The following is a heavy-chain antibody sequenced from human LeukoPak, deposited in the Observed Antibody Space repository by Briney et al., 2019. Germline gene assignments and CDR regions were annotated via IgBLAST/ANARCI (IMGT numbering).Heavy chain of an antibody. Sequence: SETLSLTCTVSGGSISSGSYYWSWIRQPAGKGLEWTGRIYTSGSTNYNPSLKSRVTISVDTSKNQFSLKLSSVTAADTAVYYCARDELPRGFDPWGQGTLVTVSS. V-gene: IGHV4-61*02. J-gene: IGHJ5*02. D-gene: IGHD3-10*01. CDR2: IYTSGST. CDR1: GGSISSGSYY. CDR3: ARDELPRGFDP.